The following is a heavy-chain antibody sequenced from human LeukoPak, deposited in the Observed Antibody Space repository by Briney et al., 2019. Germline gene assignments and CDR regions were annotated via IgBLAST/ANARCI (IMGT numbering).Heavy chain of an antibody. V-gene: IGHV3-21*05. Sequence: GGSLRLSCAAFGFTFSDYNMNWVRQAPGKGLEWVSYISSSSSYIYYADSVKGRFTISRDNAKNSLYLQMISLRSEDTAVYYCAREWPQALDYWGQGTLVTVSS. CDR2: ISSSSSYI. D-gene: IGHD5-24*01. J-gene: IGHJ4*02. CDR1: GFTFSDYN. CDR3: AREWPQALDY.